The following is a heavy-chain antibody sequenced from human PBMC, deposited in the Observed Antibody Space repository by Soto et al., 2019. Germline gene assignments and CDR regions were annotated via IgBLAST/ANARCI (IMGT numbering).Heavy chain of an antibody. J-gene: IGHJ4*02. V-gene: IGHV3-23*01. D-gene: IGHD6-19*01. Sequence: PGGSLRLSCAASGFTFSTHGMAWVRQAPGKGLEWVSAITYSGDNTYYADSVKGRFTISRDNSKNTLYLQMNSLTAEDTAIYYCAKEPLLSGWYFFDYWGQGTLVTVSS. CDR3: AKEPLLSGWYFFDY. CDR1: GFTFSTHG. CDR2: ITYSGDNT.